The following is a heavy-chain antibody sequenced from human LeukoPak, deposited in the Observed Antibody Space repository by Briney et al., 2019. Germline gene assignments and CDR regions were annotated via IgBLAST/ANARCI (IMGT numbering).Heavy chain of an antibody. CDR1: GFTFSSYG. Sequence: PGGSLRLSCAASGFTFSSYGMHWVRQAPGKGLEWVAVISYDGSNKYYADSVKGRFTISRDNSKNTLYLQMNSLRAEDTAVYYCAKDRFIVVVVAATPYYYYGMDVWGQGTTVTVSS. V-gene: IGHV3-30*18. CDR3: AKDRFIVVVVAATPYYYYGMDV. D-gene: IGHD2-15*01. J-gene: IGHJ6*02. CDR2: ISYDGSNK.